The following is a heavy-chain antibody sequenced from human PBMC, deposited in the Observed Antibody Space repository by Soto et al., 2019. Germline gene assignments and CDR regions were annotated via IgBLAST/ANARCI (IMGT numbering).Heavy chain of an antibody. V-gene: IGHV1-18*04. CDR2: ISAYNGNT. Sequence: GASVKVSCKASGYTFTSYGISWVRQSPLQGLEWMGWISAYNGNTNYAQKLQGRVTMTTDTYKSTAYMELRSLRSDDTAVYYCARDRGTSAFSTTTKIYYGMDVWG. CDR3: ARDRGTSAFSTTTKIYYGMDV. D-gene: IGHD1-26*01. J-gene: IGHJ6*02. CDR1: GYTFTSYG.